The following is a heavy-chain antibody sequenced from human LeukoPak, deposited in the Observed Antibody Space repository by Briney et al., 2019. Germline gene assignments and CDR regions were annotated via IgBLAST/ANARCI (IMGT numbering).Heavy chain of an antibody. J-gene: IGHJ4*02. V-gene: IGHV1-69*05. D-gene: IGHD5-24*01. Sequence: GASVKVSFKASGGTFSSYAISWVRQAPGQGLERMGGIIPIFGTANYAQKFQGRVTITTDESTSTAYMELSSLRSEDTAVHYCARAERWLQTVPPDYWGQGTLVTVSS. CDR1: GGTFSSYA. CDR3: ARAERWLQTVPPDY. CDR2: IIPIFGTA.